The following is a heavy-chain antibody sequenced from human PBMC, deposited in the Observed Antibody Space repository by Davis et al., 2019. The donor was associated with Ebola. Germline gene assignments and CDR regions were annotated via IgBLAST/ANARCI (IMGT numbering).Heavy chain of an antibody. J-gene: IGHJ4*02. CDR1: GGSFSGYY. V-gene: IGHV4-34*01. D-gene: IGHD1-20*01. CDR2: INHSGST. CDR3: VKDDVTAGRFNY. Sequence: GSLRLSCAVYGGSFSGYYWSWIRQPPGKGLEWIGEINHSGSTNYNPSLKSRVTISVDTSKNQFSLKLSSVTAADTAMYYCVKDDVTAGRFNYWGQGSLVTVSS.